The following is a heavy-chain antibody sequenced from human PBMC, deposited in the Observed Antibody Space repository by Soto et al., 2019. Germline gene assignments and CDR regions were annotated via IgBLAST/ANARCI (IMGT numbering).Heavy chain of an antibody. J-gene: IGHJ5*02. Sequence: KPSETLSLTCTVSGGSITDYYWTWIRQSPGKGLEWIGYVYFSGTTNYNPSLKSRVTISIDPSKNQFSLRLASVTAADTAFYYCGSVRPSGYVLSWGQGTLVTVSS. CDR2: VYFSGTT. CDR1: GGSITDYY. CDR3: GSVRPSGYVLS. V-gene: IGHV4-59*01. D-gene: IGHD6-25*01.